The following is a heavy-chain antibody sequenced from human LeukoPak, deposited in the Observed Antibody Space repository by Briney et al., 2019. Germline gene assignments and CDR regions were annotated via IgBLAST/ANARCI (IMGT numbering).Heavy chain of an antibody. CDR1: GFTFSRYA. CDR2: INDNGGRT. CDR3: VKDVGGSYAFDY. D-gene: IGHD1-26*01. V-gene: IGHV3-64D*09. J-gene: IGHJ4*02. Sequence: GGSLILSCSASGFTFSRYAMHWVRQAPGKGLEYVSGINDNGGRTHYGDSVKGRFSISRDNSKNTLHLQMSTLRAEDTALYYCVKDVGGSYAFDYWGQGILVTVAS.